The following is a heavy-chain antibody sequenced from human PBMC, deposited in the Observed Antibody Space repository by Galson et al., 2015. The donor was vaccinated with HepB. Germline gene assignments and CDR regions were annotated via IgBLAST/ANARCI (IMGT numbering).Heavy chain of an antibody. V-gene: IGHV2-5*01. CDR1: GFSLSTSGVG. CDR2: IYWNDDK. J-gene: IGHJ4*02. Sequence: PALVKPTQTLTLTCTFSGFSLSTSGVGVGWIRQPPGKALEWLALIYWNDDKRYSPSLKSRLTITKDTSKNQVVLTMTNMDPVDTATYYCALNGGNSGFVFFDYWGQGTLVTVSS. D-gene: IGHD4-23*01. CDR3: ALNGGNSGFVFFDY.